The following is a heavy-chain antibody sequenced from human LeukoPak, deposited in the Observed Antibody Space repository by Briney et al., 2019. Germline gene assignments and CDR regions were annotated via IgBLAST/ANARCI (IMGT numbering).Heavy chain of an antibody. J-gene: IGHJ4*02. D-gene: IGHD6-13*01. Sequence: GGSLRLSCAASGFTFSSYAVSWVRQAPGKGLEWVSAISGSGGSTYYADSVKGRFTISRDNSKNTLYLQMNSLRAEDTAVYYCASWVWPAPRDYWGQGTLVTVSS. CDR1: GFTFSSYA. CDR3: ASWVWPAPRDY. V-gene: IGHV3-23*01. CDR2: ISGSGGST.